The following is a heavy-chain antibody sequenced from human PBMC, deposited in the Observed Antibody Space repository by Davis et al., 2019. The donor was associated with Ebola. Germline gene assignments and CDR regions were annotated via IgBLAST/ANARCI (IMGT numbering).Heavy chain of an antibody. CDR2: IDPTDSHS. V-gene: IGHV5-10-1*01. CDR1: GHSFTTYW. CDR3: ATQGAPLTGVDY. D-gene: IGHD3-9*01. J-gene: IGHJ4*02. Sequence: GESLKISCQTFGHSFTTYWITWVRQLPGKGLEWIGRIDPTDSHSDFSPSFQGHVTISVDKSISTAYLQWRSLKASDTAMYYCATQGAPLTGVDYWGQGSLVIVSS.